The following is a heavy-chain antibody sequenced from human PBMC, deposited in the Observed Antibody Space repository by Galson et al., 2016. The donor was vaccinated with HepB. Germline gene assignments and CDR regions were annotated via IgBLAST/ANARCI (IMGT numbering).Heavy chain of an antibody. Sequence: SLRLSCAASGFNTFSRFAMSWVRQAPGKGLEWVSGITNGGAPYFANSVKGRFTISRDNSKNTLYLQMNGLRPEDTALYYCAKMKGMQFESYAMDIWGQGTTVTVSS. CDR3: AKMKGMQFESYAMDI. V-gene: IGHV3-23*01. D-gene: IGHD3-10*01. CDR1: GFNTFSRFA. CDR2: ITNGGAP. J-gene: IGHJ6*02.